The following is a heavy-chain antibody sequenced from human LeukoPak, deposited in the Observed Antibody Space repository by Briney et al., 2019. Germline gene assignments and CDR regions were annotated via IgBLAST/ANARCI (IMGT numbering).Heavy chain of an antibody. J-gene: IGHJ6*04. Sequence: SETLSLTCTVSGGSISSYYWSWIRQPPGKGLEWIGYIYYSGSTNYNPSLKSRVTISVDTSKNQFSLKLSSVTAADTAVYYCARSGGYSYGYYYGMEVWGKGNTVTVSS. CDR3: ARSGGYSYGYYYGMEV. CDR1: GGSISSYY. V-gene: IGHV4-59*01. D-gene: IGHD5-18*01. CDR2: IYYSGST.